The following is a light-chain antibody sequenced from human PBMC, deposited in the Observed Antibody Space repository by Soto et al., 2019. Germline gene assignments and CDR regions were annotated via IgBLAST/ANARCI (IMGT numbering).Light chain of an antibody. V-gene: IGKV1-5*03. CDR1: PSISSW. CDR2: KAS. Sequence: DIQMTQSPSTLSASVGDRVTITCRASPSISSWLAWYLQKPGKAPKLLIYKASSLESGVPSRFVGSRSGTEFSLTMCSLQPDEFATYYCQQYNSYSWTCCQATKVEIK. J-gene: IGKJ1*01. CDR3: QQYNSYSWT.